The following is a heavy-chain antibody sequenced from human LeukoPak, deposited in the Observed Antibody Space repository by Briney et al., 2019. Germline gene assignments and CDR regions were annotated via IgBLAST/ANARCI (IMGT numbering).Heavy chain of an antibody. CDR2: IIPIFGTA. CDR3: ARVTSYGDYVTSNFDY. Sequence: SVKVSCKASGGTFSSYAISWVRQAPGQGPEWMGGIIPIFGTANYAQKFQGRVTITADESTSTAYMELSSLRSEDTAVYYCARVTSYGDYVTSNFDYWGRGTLVTVSS. V-gene: IGHV1-69*13. D-gene: IGHD4-17*01. J-gene: IGHJ4*02. CDR1: GGTFSSYA.